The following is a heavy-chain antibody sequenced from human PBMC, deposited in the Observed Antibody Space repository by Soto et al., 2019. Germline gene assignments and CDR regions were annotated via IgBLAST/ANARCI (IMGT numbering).Heavy chain of an antibody. D-gene: IGHD2-2*01. V-gene: IGHV3-30-3*01. CDR3: ARGVYCSSTSCPLSPFDY. Sequence: QVQLVESGGGVVQPGRSLRLSCAASGFTFSSYAMHWVRQAPGKGLEWVAVISYDGSNKYYADSVKGRFTISRDNSKNTLYLQMNSLIDVDTAVYYCARGVYCSSTSCPLSPFDYWGQGTLVTVSS. CDR1: GFTFSSYA. J-gene: IGHJ4*02. CDR2: ISYDGSNK.